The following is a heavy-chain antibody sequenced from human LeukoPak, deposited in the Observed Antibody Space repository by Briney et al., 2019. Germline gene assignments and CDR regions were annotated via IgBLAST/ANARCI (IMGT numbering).Heavy chain of an antibody. Sequence: PGGSLRLSCSASGITFSSASMNWVRQAPGKGLEWVSYIDSTSAYMIYADSVKGRFTISRDNAKNALYLQMNSLRAEDTAVYYCARDTSGSYVTTYFDYWGQGTLVTVSS. V-gene: IGHV3-21*01. CDR2: IDSTSAYM. CDR3: ARDTSGSYVTTYFDY. CDR1: GITFSSAS. D-gene: IGHD3-10*01. J-gene: IGHJ4*02.